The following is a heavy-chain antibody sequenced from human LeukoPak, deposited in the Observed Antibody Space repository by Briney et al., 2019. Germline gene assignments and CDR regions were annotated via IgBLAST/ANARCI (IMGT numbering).Heavy chain of an antibody. CDR3: ARGGGWFWAGGVFDY. CDR1: GFTFSSYE. J-gene: IGHJ4*02. V-gene: IGHV3-48*03. Sequence: GGSLRLSCAASGFTFSSYEMNWVRQAPGKGLEWVSYISSSGSTIYYADSVKGRFTISRDNAKNSLYLQMNSLRAEDTAVYYCARGGGWFWAGGVFDYWGQGTLVSVSS. D-gene: IGHD3-10*01. CDR2: ISSSGSTI.